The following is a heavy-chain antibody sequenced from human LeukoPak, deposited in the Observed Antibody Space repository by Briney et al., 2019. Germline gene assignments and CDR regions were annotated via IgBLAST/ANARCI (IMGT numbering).Heavy chain of an antibody. CDR1: GFTFSSYG. CDR3: AKDLSSSGFDY. V-gene: IGHV3-30*18. Sequence: GGSLRLSCAASGFTFSSYGMHWVRQAPGKGLEWVAVISYDGSNKYYADSVKGRFTISRDNSKNTLYLQMNSLRAEDTAVYYCAKDLSSSGFDYWGQGTLVTVSS. J-gene: IGHJ4*02. CDR2: ISYDGSNK. D-gene: IGHD6-19*01.